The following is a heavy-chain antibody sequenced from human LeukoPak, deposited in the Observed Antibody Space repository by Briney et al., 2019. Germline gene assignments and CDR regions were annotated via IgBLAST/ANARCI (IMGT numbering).Heavy chain of an antibody. Sequence: GASVKVSCKASGGTFSSYAINWVRQAPGQGLEWMGGIIPIFGTANYAQKFQGRVTITTDESTSTAYMELSSLRSEDTAVYYCARETTRMNWNYQAFDIWGQGTMVTVSS. V-gene: IGHV1-69*05. CDR2: IIPIFGTA. D-gene: IGHD1-7*01. CDR1: GGTFSSYA. CDR3: ARETTRMNWNYQAFDI. J-gene: IGHJ3*02.